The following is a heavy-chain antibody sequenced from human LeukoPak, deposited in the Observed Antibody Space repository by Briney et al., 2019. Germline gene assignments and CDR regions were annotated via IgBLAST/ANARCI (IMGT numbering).Heavy chain of an antibody. J-gene: IGHJ4*02. CDR3: ARGPSTVVTTR. D-gene: IGHD2-21*02. V-gene: IGHV3-7*01. CDR1: GFTFSDYW. CDR2: IKEDGTTK. Sequence: GGSLRLSCAASGFTFSDYWMTWVRQAPEKGLEWVANIKEDGTTKHYVDSVKGRFTISRDNAKRSLYLQMNSLRAEDTALYYCARGPSTVVTTRWGQGTLVAVSS.